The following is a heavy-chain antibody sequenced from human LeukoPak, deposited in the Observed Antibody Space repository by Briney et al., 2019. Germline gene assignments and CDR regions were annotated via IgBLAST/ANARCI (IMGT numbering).Heavy chain of an antibody. CDR2: IYYSGST. Sequence: SETLSLTCTVSGGSISSYYWSWIRQPPGKGLEWIGYIYYSGSTNYNPSLKSRVTMSVDTSKNQFSLKLSSVTAADTAVYYCAREEAARSFDYWGQGTLVTVSS. V-gene: IGHV4-59*12. CDR3: AREEAARSFDY. J-gene: IGHJ4*02. CDR1: GGSISSYY. D-gene: IGHD6-6*01.